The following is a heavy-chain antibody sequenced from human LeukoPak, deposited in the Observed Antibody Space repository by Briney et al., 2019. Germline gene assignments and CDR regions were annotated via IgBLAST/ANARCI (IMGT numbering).Heavy chain of an antibody. CDR2: ISSSSSYI. Sequence: PGGSLRLSCAASGFTFSSYSMNWVRQAPGKGLEWVSSISSSSSYIYYADSVKGRFTISRDNAKNSLYLQMNSLRAEDTAVYYCARGSVVAANFDFWGQGTLVTVSS. D-gene: IGHD2-15*01. J-gene: IGHJ4*02. CDR3: ARGSVVAANFDF. CDR1: GFTFSSYS. V-gene: IGHV3-21*01.